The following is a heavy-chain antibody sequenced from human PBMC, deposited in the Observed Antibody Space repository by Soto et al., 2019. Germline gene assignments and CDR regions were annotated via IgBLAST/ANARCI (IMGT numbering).Heavy chain of an antibody. CDR2: IYWNDDK. V-gene: IGHV2-5*01. CDR1: GFSLTTSDMG. Sequence: SGPTLVNPTQTLTLTCTFSGFSLTTSDMGVGWIRQSPGQALEWLALIYWNDDKRYSPSLKSRLTITKDTSKNQVVLTMTNMDPVDTATYYCAHDYYDSSTYYPHDAFDIWGQGTMVTVSS. CDR3: AHDYYDSSTYYPHDAFDI. D-gene: IGHD3-22*01. J-gene: IGHJ3*02.